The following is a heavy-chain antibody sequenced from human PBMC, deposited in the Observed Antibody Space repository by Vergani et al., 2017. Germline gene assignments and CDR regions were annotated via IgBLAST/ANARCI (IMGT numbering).Heavy chain of an antibody. CDR3: ARALSYLVLVDY. V-gene: IGHV3-7*04. CDR2: IKQDGSEK. J-gene: IGHJ4*02. Sequence: EVQLVESGGGLVQPGGSLRLSGAASGFTFSSYWMSWVRQAPGKGLEWVANIKQDGSEKYYVDSVKGRFTISRHNAKNSLYLQMNSLRAEDTAVYYCARALSYLVLVDYWHQRTLVTVSS. CDR1: GFTFSSYW. D-gene: IGHD1-26*01.